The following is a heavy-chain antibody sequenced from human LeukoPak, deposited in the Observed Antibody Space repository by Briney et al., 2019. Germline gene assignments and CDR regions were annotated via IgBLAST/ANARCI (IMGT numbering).Heavy chain of an antibody. D-gene: IGHD3-10*02. CDR3: ASNVQKWRAAFDI. CDR2: IKQDGSEK. CDR1: GFTFSSYW. V-gene: IGHV3-7*01. Sequence: PGGSLRLSCAASGFTFSSYWMSWVRQAPGKGLEWVANIKQDGSEKYYVDSVKGRFTISRDNAKSSLYLQMNSLRAEDTAVYYCASNVQKWRAAFDIWGQGTMVTVSS. J-gene: IGHJ3*02.